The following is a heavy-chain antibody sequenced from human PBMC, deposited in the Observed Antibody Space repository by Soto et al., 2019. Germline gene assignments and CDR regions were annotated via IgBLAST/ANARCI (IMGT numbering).Heavy chain of an antibody. CDR2: IYYSGST. D-gene: IGHD2-15*01. V-gene: IGHV4-59*06. CDR1: GGSISNYY. J-gene: IGHJ5*02. Sequence: PSETLSLTCTVSGGSISNYYWSWIRQHPGKGLEWIGYIYYSGSTYYNPSLKSRVTISVDTSKSQFSLKLSSVTAADTAVYYCARVVVVAATSWFDPWGQGTLVTVSS. CDR3: ARVVVVAATSWFDP.